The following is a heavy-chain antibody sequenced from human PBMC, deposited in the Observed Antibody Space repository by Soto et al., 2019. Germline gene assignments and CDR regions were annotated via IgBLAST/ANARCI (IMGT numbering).Heavy chain of an antibody. CDR2: ISSSSSYI. V-gene: IGHV3-21*01. CDR1: GFTFSSYS. D-gene: IGHD5-12*01. CDR3: ARDFSGYSGYEA. J-gene: IGHJ5*02. Sequence: GGSLRLSCAASGFTFSSYSMNWVRQAPGKGLEWVSSISSSSSYIYYADSVKGRFTISRDNAKNSLYLQMNSLRAEDTAVYYCARDFSGYSGYEAWGQGTLVTVSS.